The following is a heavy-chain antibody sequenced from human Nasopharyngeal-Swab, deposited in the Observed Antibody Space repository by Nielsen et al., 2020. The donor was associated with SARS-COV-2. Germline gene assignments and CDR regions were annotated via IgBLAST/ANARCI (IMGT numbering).Heavy chain of an antibody. CDR1: GFTFSSYS. J-gene: IGHJ6*02. CDR3: ARGVEVGVPYYYYGMDV. V-gene: IGHV3-21*01. D-gene: IGHD3-3*01. Sequence: GGSLRLSCAASGFTFSSYSMNWVRQAPGKGLEWVSSISSSSGYIYYADSVKGRFTISRDNAKNSLYLQMNSLRAEDTAVYYCARGVEVGVPYYYYGMDVWGQGTTVTVSS. CDR2: ISSSSGYI.